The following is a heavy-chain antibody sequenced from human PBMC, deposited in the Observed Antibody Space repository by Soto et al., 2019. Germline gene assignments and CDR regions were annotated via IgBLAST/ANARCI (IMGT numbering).Heavy chain of an antibody. CDR2: ISGSGGST. Sequence: PGGSLRLSCAASGFTFSSYAISWVRQAPGKGLEWVSAISGSGGSTYYADSVKGRFTISRGNSKNTLYLQMNSLRAEDTAVYYCARPHSWGLDDSSGYYPSYYYYYGMDVWGQGTTVTVSS. CDR3: ARPHSWGLDDSSGYYPSYYYYYGMDV. J-gene: IGHJ6*02. V-gene: IGHV3-23*01. D-gene: IGHD3-22*01. CDR1: GFTFSSYA.